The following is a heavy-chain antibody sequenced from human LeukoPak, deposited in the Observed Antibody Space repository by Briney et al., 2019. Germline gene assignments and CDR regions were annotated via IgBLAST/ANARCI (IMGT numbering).Heavy chain of an antibody. CDR2: IYSGGST. V-gene: IGHV3-66*01. J-gene: IGHJ4*02. CDR1: GFTVSSNY. D-gene: IGHD3-22*01. Sequence: PGGSLRLSCAASGFTVSSNYMSWVRQAPGKGLEWVSVIYSGGSTYYADSVEGRFTISRDNSKNTLYLQMNSLRAEDTAVYYCARRENYYDSSGYYSHYFDYWGQGTLVTVSS. CDR3: ARRENYYDSSGYYSHYFDY.